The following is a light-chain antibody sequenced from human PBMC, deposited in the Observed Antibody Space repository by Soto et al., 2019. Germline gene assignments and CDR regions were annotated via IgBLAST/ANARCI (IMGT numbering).Light chain of an antibody. V-gene: IGKV1-39*01. CDR2: AAS. Sequence: DIQKTQSPSSLSASVGDRVTITCRASQSISNYLNWYQQKPGKAPKLLIYAASSLQSGVPSRFSGSGSGTDFTLTISSLQPEYFATYYCQQSYSTLWTFGQGTKVEIK. CDR1: QSISNY. J-gene: IGKJ1*01. CDR3: QQSYSTLWT.